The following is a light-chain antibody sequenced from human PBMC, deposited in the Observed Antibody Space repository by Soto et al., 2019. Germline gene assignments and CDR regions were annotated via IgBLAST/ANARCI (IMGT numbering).Light chain of an antibody. CDR1: QSVGRDY. CDR3: HQYAYAPWT. Sequence: DIVMTQSPATLSLSPGERATLSCRASQSVGRDYLAWYQQKPGQAPRVVIYNASNRASGIPDRFSGSGSGTDFTLTISRLEPEDFAVYYCHQYAYAPWTFGQGTKVDIK. J-gene: IGKJ1*01. V-gene: IGKV3-20*01. CDR2: NAS.